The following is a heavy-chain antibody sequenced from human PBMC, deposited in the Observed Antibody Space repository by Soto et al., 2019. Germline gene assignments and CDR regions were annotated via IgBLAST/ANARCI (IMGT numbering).Heavy chain of an antibody. CDR1: GYTFTSYD. J-gene: IGHJ3*01. V-gene: IGHV1-8*01. D-gene: IGHD3-3*01. Sequence: ASVKVCCKDSGYTFTSYDSKWVRQATGQGLEWMGWMNPNSGNTGYAQKFQGRVTMTRNTSISTAYMELSSLRSEDTAVYYCASFSTPRAVGSWGQGTMVTVSS. CDR3: ASFSTPRAVGS. CDR2: MNPNSGNT.